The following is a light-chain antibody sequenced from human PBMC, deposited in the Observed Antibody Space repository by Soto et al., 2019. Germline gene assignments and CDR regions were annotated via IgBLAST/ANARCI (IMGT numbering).Light chain of an antibody. J-gene: IGKJ4*01. CDR3: QQYSNWPPFT. V-gene: IGKV3-15*01. CDR1: QSVSSGY. Sequence: EVVLTQSPATLSLSPGERATLSCRASQSVSSGYLAWYQQRPGQAPRLLIYGASTRATGIPARFSGSGSGTEFTLTISSLQSEDFAVYYCQQYSNWPPFTFGGGTKVDIK. CDR2: GAS.